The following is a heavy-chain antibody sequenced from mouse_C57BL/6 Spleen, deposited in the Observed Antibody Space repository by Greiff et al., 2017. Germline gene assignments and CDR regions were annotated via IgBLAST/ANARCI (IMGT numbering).Heavy chain of an antibody. CDR1: GYAFSSYW. CDR3: ARSSYYGYLYAMDY. D-gene: IGHD2-2*01. J-gene: IGHJ4*01. CDR2: IYPGDGDT. V-gene: IGHV1-80*01. Sequence: QVQLKQSGAELVKPGASVKISCKASGYAFSSYWMNWVKQRPGKGLEWIGQIYPGDGDTNYNGKFKGKATLTADKSSSTAYMQLSSLTSEDSAVYFCARSSYYGYLYAMDYWGQGTSVTVSS.